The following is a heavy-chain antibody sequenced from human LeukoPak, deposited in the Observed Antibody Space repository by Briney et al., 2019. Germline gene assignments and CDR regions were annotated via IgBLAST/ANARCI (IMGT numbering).Heavy chain of an antibody. Sequence: PGRSLRLSCAASGFAFSTYSMNWVRQAPGKGLEWVGRIKSKNVGGTTDYAAPVKGRFTISRDDSKNTVYLQMNSLKIEDTAVYYCTSHAAFDPWGQGTLVTVSS. CDR1: GFAFSTYS. V-gene: IGHV3-15*01. J-gene: IGHJ5*02. CDR3: TSHAAFDP. CDR2: IKSKNVGGTT.